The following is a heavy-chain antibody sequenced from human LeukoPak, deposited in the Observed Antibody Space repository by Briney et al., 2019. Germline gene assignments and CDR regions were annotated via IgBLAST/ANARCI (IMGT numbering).Heavy chain of an antibody. Sequence: GGSLRLSCAASGFTFSSYERNWVRQAPGKGLEWVSYISSSGSTIYYADSVKGRFTISRDNAKNSLYLQMNSLRAEDTAVYYCARVPRYCSSTSCLYYYYMDVWGKGTTVTVSS. D-gene: IGHD2-2*01. CDR2: ISSSGSTI. J-gene: IGHJ6*03. V-gene: IGHV3-48*03. CDR1: GFTFSSYE. CDR3: ARVPRYCSSTSCLYYYYMDV.